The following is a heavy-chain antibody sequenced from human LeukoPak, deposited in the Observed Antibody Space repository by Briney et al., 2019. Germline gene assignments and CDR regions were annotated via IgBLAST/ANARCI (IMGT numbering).Heavy chain of an antibody. CDR3: ARRGSITGWSFDY. D-gene: IGHD1-14*01. Sequence: PSETLSLTCTVSGHSIGPGFVWGWIRQSPGKGLEWLGNIFHNGNTYYNPSLNGPVTMSPDTSRNQFSLTLTSVTAADTAVYFCARRGSITGWSFDYWGLGSLVTVSS. CDR2: IFHNGNT. V-gene: IGHV4-38-2*02. CDR1: GHSIGPGFV. J-gene: IGHJ4*02.